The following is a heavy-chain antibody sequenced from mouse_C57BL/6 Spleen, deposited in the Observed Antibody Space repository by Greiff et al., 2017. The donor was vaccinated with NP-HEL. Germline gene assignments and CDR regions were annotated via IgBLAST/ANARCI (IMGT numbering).Heavy chain of an antibody. CDR2: ISYDGSN. V-gene: IGHV3-6*01. J-gene: IGHJ1*03. D-gene: IGHD2-4*01. CDR3: ARVYDYDVLWYFDV. CDR1: GYSITSGYY. Sequence: EVKLMESGPGLVKPSQSLSLTCSVTGYSITSGYYWNWIRQFPGNKLEWMGYISYDGSNNYNPSLKNRISITRDTSKNQFFLKLNSVTTEDTATYYCARVYDYDVLWYFDVWGTGTTVTVSS.